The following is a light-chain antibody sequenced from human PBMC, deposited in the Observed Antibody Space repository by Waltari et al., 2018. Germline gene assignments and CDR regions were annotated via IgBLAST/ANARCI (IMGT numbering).Light chain of an antibody. CDR1: QNIRKK. CDR2: AAS. Sequence: DIQMTQSPSSLTASVGDRVTITCRAEQNIRKKLNWYQQKPGKATKLLITAASTLQSGVPLRFSGSGSGTDFTLAISSLQPEDFATYFCQQSHTTPVYTFGQGTKLDMK. CDR3: QQSHTTPVYT. V-gene: IGKV1-39*01. J-gene: IGKJ2*01.